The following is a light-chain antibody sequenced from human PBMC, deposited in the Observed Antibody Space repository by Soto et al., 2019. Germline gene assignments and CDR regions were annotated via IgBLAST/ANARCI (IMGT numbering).Light chain of an antibody. CDR2: TNN. V-gene: IGLV1-44*01. Sequence: QSVLTQPPSASGTPGQRVTISCSGSSSNIGSNTVNWYQQLPGTAPKLLIYTNNQRPSGVPDRFSGSKSGTSASLAISGLQSEDEADYYCAAWDDSLNGRWVFGGGTKHTVL. CDR3: AAWDDSLNGRWV. J-gene: IGLJ3*02. CDR1: SSNIGSNT.